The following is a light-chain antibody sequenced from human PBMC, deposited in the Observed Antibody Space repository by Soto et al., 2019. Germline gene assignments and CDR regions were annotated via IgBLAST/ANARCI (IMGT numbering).Light chain of an antibody. Sequence: DIQMTQSPSTLSASVGDRVIITCRASQNINKWLAWYQQRPGKAPKPLIYEASSLESGVPSRSSGSGSGTEFTLTISSLQPDDFATYYCQQYDSHLVTFGQGTRLEVK. J-gene: IGKJ5*01. CDR3: QQYDSHLVT. CDR1: QNINKW. V-gene: IGKV1-5*03. CDR2: EAS.